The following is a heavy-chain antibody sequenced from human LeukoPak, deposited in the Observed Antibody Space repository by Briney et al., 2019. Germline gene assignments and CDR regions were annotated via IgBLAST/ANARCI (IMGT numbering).Heavy chain of an antibody. D-gene: IGHD6-13*01. J-gene: IGHJ5*02. CDR2: IIPIFGTA. CDR3: ASSRAAGLKYNWFDP. Sequence: SVKVSCKASGGTFSSYAISWVRQAPGQGLEWMGGIIPIFGTANYAQKFQGRVTITADKSTSTAYMELSSLRSEDTAVYYCASSRAAGLKYNWFDPWGQGTLVTVSS. CDR1: GGTFSSYA. V-gene: IGHV1-69*06.